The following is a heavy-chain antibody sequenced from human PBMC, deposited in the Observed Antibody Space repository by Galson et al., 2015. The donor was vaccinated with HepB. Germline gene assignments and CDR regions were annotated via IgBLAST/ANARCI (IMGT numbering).Heavy chain of an antibody. Sequence: SLRLSCAASGFTFSSYGMHWVRQAPGKGLEWVAVISYDGSNKYYADSVKGRFTISRDSSKNTLYLQMNSLRAEDTAVYYCAKGGSGSITIFGVVPFDYWGQGTLVTVSS. CDR1: GFTFSSYG. CDR3: AKGGSGSITIFGVVPFDY. CDR2: ISYDGSNK. J-gene: IGHJ4*02. V-gene: IGHV3-30*18. D-gene: IGHD3-3*01.